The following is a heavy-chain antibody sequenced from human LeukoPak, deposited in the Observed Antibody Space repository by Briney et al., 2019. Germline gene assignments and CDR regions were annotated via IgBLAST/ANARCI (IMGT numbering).Heavy chain of an antibody. CDR3: ARWNTAMDS. CDR2: INPSGGSP. V-gene: IGHV1-46*01. CDR1: GYTFTRNY. J-gene: IGHJ4*02. Sequence: ASVTVSCKTFGYTFTRNYLHWVRQAPGQGLEWMGIINPSGGSPSYAQKFQGRVTMTRDTSTSTVYMELSSLRSEDTAVYYCARWNTAMDSWGQGTLVTVS. D-gene: IGHD5-18*01.